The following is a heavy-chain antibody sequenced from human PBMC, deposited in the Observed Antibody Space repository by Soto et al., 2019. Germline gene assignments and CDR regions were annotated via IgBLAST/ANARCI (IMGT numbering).Heavy chain of an antibody. CDR3: ARFAPVAGDY. V-gene: IGHV1-69*06. J-gene: IGHJ4*02. D-gene: IGHD6-19*01. CDR1: GGTFSSYA. CDR2: IIPIFGTA. Sequence: WASVKVSCKASGGTFSSYAISWVRQAPGQGLEWMGGIIPIFGTANYAQKFQGRVTITADKSTSTAYMELSSLRSEDTAVYYCARFAPVAGDYWGQGTLVTVSS.